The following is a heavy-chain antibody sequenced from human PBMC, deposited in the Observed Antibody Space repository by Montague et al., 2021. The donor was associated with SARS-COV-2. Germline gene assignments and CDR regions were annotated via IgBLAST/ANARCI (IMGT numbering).Heavy chain of an antibody. CDR1: GGSISSYY. CDR3: AWAGRVRFLEYGMDV. Sequence: SETLSLTGTVSGGSISSYYWSWIRQPPGKGLEWIGYIYYSGSTXXXPSXXXRVTISVDTSKKQFSLKLSSVTAAVTAVYYCAWAGRVRFLEYGMDVWGQGTTVTVSS. D-gene: IGHD3-3*01. CDR2: IYYSGST. J-gene: IGHJ6*02. V-gene: IGHV4-59*01.